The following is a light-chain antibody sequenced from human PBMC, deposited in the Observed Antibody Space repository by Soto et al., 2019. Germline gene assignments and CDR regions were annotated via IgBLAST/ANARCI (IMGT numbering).Light chain of an antibody. CDR2: DAS. V-gene: IGKV1-5*01. Sequence: DIQMTQSPSTLSASVGDRVTITCRASQSISSWLAWYQQKPGKAPKLLIYDASSLESGVPSRFSGSGSGTEFTLTISSLQPDDFATYYCHQYNSYSRPTFGQGTKVEIK. CDR1: QSISSW. CDR3: HQYNSYSRPT. J-gene: IGKJ1*01.